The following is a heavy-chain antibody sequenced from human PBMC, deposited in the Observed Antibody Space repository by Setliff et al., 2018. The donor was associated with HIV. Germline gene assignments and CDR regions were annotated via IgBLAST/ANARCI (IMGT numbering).Heavy chain of an antibody. CDR1: GGSIRSDY. Sequence: KTSETLSLTCAVFGGSIRSDYWSWIRQPPGKTMEWIGYIYYTGSTTYNASLKSRVTISIASSKKQFSLELRSATTADTAVYYCARGPRGSPAHWGQGTLVTVSS. V-gene: IGHV4-59*01. CDR2: IYYTGST. D-gene: IGHD3-16*01. J-gene: IGHJ4*02. CDR3: ARGPRGSPAH.